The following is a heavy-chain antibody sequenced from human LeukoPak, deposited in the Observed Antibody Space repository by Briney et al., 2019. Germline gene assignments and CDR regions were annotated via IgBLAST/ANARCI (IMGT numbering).Heavy chain of an antibody. V-gene: IGHV1-2*02. J-gene: IGHJ5*02. Sequence: ASVKVSCKASGYTFTDYYMHWVRQAPGQGLEWMGWINAESGGTNYAQKFQGRVTMSRDTSISTAYMELSGLRSDDTAVYYCARAVVPAAMAENWFDPWGQGTLVTVSS. CDR3: ARAVVPAAMAENWFDP. CDR1: GYTFTDYY. D-gene: IGHD2-2*01. CDR2: INAESGGT.